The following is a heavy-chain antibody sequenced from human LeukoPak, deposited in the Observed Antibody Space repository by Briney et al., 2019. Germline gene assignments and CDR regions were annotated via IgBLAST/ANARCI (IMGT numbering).Heavy chain of an antibody. CDR1: GFTFSSYA. D-gene: IGHD2-2*02. V-gene: IGHV4-34*01. CDR2: INHSGST. J-gene: IGHJ5*02. Sequence: GSLRLSCAASGFTFSSYAMSWIRQPPGKGLEWIGEINHSGSTNYNPSLKSRVTISVDTSKNQFSLKLSSVTAADTAVYYCARDRLYCSSTSCYIGNWFDPWGQGTLVTVSS. CDR3: ARDRLYCSSTSCYIGNWFDP.